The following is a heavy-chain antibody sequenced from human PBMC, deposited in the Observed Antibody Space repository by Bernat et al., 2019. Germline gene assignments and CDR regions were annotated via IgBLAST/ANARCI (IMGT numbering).Heavy chain of an antibody. V-gene: IGHV3-23*01. CDR1: GFPFSTYA. Sequence: EVQLLESGGDFVQPGGSLRLSCAASGFPFSTYAMSWVRQAPGKGLEWVSTISGSGSSTYYADSVKGRLTISRDNSKNTLYLQMNNLRAEDTAVYYCAKDWYYYGSGNYHYFDFWGQGTLVTVSS. J-gene: IGHJ4*02. CDR2: ISGSGSST. D-gene: IGHD3-10*01. CDR3: AKDWYYYGSGNYHYFDF.